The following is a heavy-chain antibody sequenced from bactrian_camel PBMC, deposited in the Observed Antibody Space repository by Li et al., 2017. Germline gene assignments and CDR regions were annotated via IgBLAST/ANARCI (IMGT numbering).Heavy chain of an antibody. Sequence: HVQLVESGGGLVQPGGSLRLSCVSSGYTYSGYLMGWFRQAPGKEREGVACIASDGSTKYADSVKGRFSVSQDNAKNTVYLQMNSLTPEDTAVWHCAASEGAGSWYFSSFGYWGQGTQVTVS. D-gene: IGHD6*01. V-gene: IGHV3S53*01. CDR1: GYTYSGYL. J-gene: IGHJ6*01. CDR3: AASEGAGSWYFSSFGY. CDR2: IASDGST.